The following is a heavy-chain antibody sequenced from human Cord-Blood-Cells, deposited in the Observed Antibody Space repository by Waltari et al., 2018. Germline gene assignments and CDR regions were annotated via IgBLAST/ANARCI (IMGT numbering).Heavy chain of an antibody. J-gene: IGHJ3*02. CDR3: AKQNGDYDTFDI. CDR1: GGTFSSYT. D-gene: IGHD4-17*01. CDR2: IIPILGIA. Sequence: GAEVKKPGSSVKVSCKASGGTFSSYTISWVRQAPGQGLEWMGRIIPILGIANYAQKFQGRVTITADKSTSTAYMELSSLRSEDTAVYYCAKQNGDYDTFDIWGQGTMVTVSS. V-gene: IGHV1-69*02.